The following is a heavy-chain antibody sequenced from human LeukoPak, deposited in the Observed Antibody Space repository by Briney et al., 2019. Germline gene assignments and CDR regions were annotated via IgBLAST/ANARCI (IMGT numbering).Heavy chain of an antibody. V-gene: IGHV3-7*01. CDR1: GFTFSSYW. CDR3: ARGRSYSSSWYYFDY. CDR2: IKPDGSEQ. J-gene: IGHJ4*02. Sequence: HPGGSLRLSCAASGFTFSSYWMSWVRQAPGKGPEWLANIKPDGSEQYYVDSLEGRSTISRDNARNSLYLQMDSLRAEDTAVYYCARGRSYSSSWYYFDYWGQGTLVTVSS. D-gene: IGHD6-13*01.